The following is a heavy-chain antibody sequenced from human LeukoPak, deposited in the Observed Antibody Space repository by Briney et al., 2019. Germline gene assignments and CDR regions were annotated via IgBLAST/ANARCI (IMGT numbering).Heavy chain of an antibody. CDR3: ARGLLPKERRFDP. CDR2: INPSGGST. CDR1: GYTFTSYY. J-gene: IGHJ5*02. V-gene: IGHV1-46*01. Sequence: GASVKVSCKASGYTFTSYYMHWVRQAPGQGPEWMGIINPSGGSTSYAQKFQGRVTMTRDMSTSTVYMELSSLRSEDTAVYYCARGLLPKERRFDPWGQGTLVTVSS. D-gene: IGHD1-1*01.